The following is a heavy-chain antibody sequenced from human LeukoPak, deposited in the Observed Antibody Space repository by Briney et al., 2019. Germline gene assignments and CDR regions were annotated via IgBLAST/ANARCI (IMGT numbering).Heavy chain of an antibody. Sequence: SETLSLTCTVSGGSISSGGYCWNWIRQHPGKGLEWIGYIYYSGSTYYNPSLQSRVTISVDTSENQFSLKLSSVTAADTAVYYCVRCHGSGTTPLNWGQGTLVTVSS. CDR1: GGSISSGGYC. J-gene: IGHJ4*02. CDR2: IYYSGST. D-gene: IGHD3-10*01. CDR3: VRCHGSGTTPLN. V-gene: IGHV4-31*03.